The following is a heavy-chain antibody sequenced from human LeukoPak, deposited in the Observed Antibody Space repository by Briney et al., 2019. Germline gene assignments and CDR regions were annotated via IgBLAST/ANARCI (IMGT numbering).Heavy chain of an antibody. D-gene: IGHD5-12*01. Sequence: SETLSLTCTVSGGSISSGGYYWSWIRQHPGKGLEWIGYIYYSGSTYYSPSLKSRVTISVDTSKNQFSLKLSSVTAADTAVYYCARDRMELRPGYSGYDWDYYYYGMDVWGQGTTVTVSS. V-gene: IGHV4-31*03. CDR3: ARDRMELRPGYSGYDWDYYYYGMDV. CDR1: GGSISSGGYY. CDR2: IYYSGST. J-gene: IGHJ6*02.